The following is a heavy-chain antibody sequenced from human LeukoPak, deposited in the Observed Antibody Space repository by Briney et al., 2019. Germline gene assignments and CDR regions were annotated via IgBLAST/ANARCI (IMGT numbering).Heavy chain of an antibody. Sequence: GGSLRLSRAASGFTFSSYWMSWVRQAPGKGLEWVANIKQDGSEKYYVDSVKGRFTISRDNAKNSLYLQMSSLRAEDTAVYYCARWPKQQLDNYFDYWGQGTLVTVSS. CDR2: IKQDGSEK. CDR3: ARWPKQQLDNYFDY. CDR1: GFTFSSYW. D-gene: IGHD6-13*01. V-gene: IGHV3-7*01. J-gene: IGHJ4*02.